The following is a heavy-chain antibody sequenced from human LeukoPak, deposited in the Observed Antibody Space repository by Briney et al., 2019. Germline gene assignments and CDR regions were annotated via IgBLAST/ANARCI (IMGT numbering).Heavy chain of an antibody. Sequence: GASVKVSCKASGYTFTSYAMNWVRQAPGQGLEWMGWINPNSGGTNYAQKFQGRVTMTRDTSISTAYMELSRLRSDDTAVYYCARITQGYSSSWYPFDYWGQGTLVTVSS. CDR3: ARITQGYSSSWYPFDY. CDR2: INPNSGGT. D-gene: IGHD6-13*01. V-gene: IGHV1-2*02. CDR1: GYTFTSYA. J-gene: IGHJ4*02.